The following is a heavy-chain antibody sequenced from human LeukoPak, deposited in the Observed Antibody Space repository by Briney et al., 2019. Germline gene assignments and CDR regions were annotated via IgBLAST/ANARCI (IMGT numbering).Heavy chain of an antibody. CDR1: GYTFSSYY. Sequence: ASVKVSCKASGYTFSSYYMHWVRQAPGQGLEWMGIINPSGGSTSYAQKFQGRVTMTRDTSTSTVYMELSSLRSEDTAVYYCARVRETPPFDYWGQGTLVTVSS. CDR2: INPSGGST. V-gene: IGHV1-46*01. CDR3: ARVRETPPFDY. J-gene: IGHJ4*02. D-gene: IGHD5-24*01.